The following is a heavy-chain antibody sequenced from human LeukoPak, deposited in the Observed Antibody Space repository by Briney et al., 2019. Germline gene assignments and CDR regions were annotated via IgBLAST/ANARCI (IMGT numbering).Heavy chain of an antibody. V-gene: IGHV1-8*02. Sequence: ASVKVSCKASGGTFSSYAISWVRQATGQGLEWMGWMNPNSGNTGYAQKFQGRVTMTRNTSISTAYMELSSLRSEDTAVYYCARLLGRGILARRWFDPWGQGTLVTVSS. D-gene: IGHD3-10*01. J-gene: IGHJ5*02. CDR1: GGTFSSYA. CDR3: ARLLGRGILARRWFDP. CDR2: MNPNSGNT.